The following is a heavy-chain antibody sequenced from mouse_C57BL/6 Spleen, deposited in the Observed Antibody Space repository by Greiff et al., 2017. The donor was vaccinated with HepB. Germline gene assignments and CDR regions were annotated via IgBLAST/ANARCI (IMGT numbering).Heavy chain of an antibody. Sequence: VHLVESGAELVKPGASVKISCKASGYAFSSYWMNWVKQRPGKGLEWIGQIYPGDGDTNYNGKFKGKATLTADKSSSTAYMQLSSLTSEDSAVYFCARSFYGNFHYYAMDYWGQGTSVTVSS. D-gene: IGHD2-1*01. V-gene: IGHV1-80*01. CDR3: ARSFYGNFHYYAMDY. J-gene: IGHJ4*01. CDR2: IYPGDGDT. CDR1: GYAFSSYW.